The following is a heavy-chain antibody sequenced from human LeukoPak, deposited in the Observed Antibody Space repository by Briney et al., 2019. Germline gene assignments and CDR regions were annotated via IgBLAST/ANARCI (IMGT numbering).Heavy chain of an antibody. CDR1: GGSINSYY. D-gene: IGHD1-26*01. Sequence: SETLSLTCTVSGGSINSYYWSWIRQSPGKGLEWIGYIYYSGSTNYNPSLKSRVTISVDTSKNQFSLKLSSVTAADTAVYYCARSGSYGPNFAYWGQGTLVTVSS. CDR2: IYYSGST. V-gene: IGHV4-59*08. CDR3: ARSGSYGPNFAY. J-gene: IGHJ4*02.